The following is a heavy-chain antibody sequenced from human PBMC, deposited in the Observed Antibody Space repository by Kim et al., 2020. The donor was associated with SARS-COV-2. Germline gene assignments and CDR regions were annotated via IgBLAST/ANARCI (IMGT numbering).Heavy chain of an antibody. J-gene: IGHJ5*02. Sequence: GGSLRLSCAASGFTFDNYAMHWVRQAPGKGLEWLAVISYDGHDKVYADSVKGRTTISRDNSKNTVYLEMSSLRPEDTAMYYCTRDSEDVVVVVVAGGWFDPWGQGTLVTVSS. CDR1: GFTFDNYA. D-gene: IGHD2-15*01. CDR3: TRDSEDVVVVVVAGGWFDP. V-gene: IGHV3-30*04. CDR2: ISYDGHDK.